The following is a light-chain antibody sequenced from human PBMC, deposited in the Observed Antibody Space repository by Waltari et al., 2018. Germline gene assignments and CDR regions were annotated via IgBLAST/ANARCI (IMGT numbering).Light chain of an antibody. J-gene: IGLJ1*01. V-gene: IGLV1-40*01. CDR2: GHR. Sequence: QSVLTQPPSVSGAPGQRVTISCTGSSSNIGAGYDVHWYQQLPGTAPKLLIYGHRKPPSGVPGRFFGSKSGTSAALAITGLQAEDEADYYCQSYDSSLSGYVFGTGTKVTVL. CDR3: QSYDSSLSGYV. CDR1: SSNIGAGYD.